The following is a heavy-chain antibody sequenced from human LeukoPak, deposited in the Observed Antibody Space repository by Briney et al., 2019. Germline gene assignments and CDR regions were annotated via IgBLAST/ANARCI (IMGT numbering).Heavy chain of an antibody. V-gene: IGHV3-74*01. J-gene: IGHJ4*02. Sequence: QPGGSLRLSCAASGFIFRSHWMDWVRHAPGKGLVWVSRINSDGSSTSYADSVKGRFTISSDNAKNTLDLQMNSLRAEDTAVYYCARTLPGIAAAGFDYWGQGTLVTVSS. CDR3: ARTLPGIAAAGFDY. CDR1: GFIFRSHW. D-gene: IGHD6-13*01. CDR2: INSDGSST.